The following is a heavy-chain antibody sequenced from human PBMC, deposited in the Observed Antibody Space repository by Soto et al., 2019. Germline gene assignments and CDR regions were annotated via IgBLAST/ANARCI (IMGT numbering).Heavy chain of an antibody. J-gene: IGHJ4*02. V-gene: IGHV3-21*01. CDR2: ISSSSSYI. CDR1: GFTFSSYS. CDR3: ARDYIWGQQLATYFDY. Sequence: KTGGSLRLSCAASGFTFSSYSMNWVRQAPGKGLEWVSSISSSSSYIYYADSVKGRFTISRDNAKNSLYLQMNSLRAEDTAVYYCARDYIWGQQLATYFDYWGQGTLVTVSS. D-gene: IGHD6-13*01.